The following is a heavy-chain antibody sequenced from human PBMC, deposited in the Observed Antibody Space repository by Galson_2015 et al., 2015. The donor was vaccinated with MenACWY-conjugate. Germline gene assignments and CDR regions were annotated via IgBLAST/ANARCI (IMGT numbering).Heavy chain of an antibody. CDR1: GYSFTNYW. Sequence: QSGAEVKKPGESLKISCKGSGYSFTNYWIAWVHQMPGKGLEWVAVIDPINSNTRYSPSLQGQVTISADESISTAYLQWSSLKASDTATYFCARHPPGGRGMDVWGRGTTVTVSS. CDR3: ARHPPGGRGMDV. CDR2: IDPINSNT. V-gene: IGHV5-51*07. D-gene: IGHD1-26*01. J-gene: IGHJ6*02.